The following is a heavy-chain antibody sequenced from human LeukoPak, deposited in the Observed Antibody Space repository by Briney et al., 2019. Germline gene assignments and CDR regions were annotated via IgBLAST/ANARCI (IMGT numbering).Heavy chain of an antibody. V-gene: IGHV3-23*01. CDR1: GFTFSSYD. Sequence: GGSLRLSCAASGFTFSSYDMSWVRQAPGEGLEWVSAMGSSGGSTYYADSVKGRFTLSRDNSKNTLYLQMNSLRAEDTAIYYCAKALIAAYYFDYWGQGTLVTVSS. CDR3: AKALIAAYYFDY. CDR2: MGSSGGST. J-gene: IGHJ4*02. D-gene: IGHD6-25*01.